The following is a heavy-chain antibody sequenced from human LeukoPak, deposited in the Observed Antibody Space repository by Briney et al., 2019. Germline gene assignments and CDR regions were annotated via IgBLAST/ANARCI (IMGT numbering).Heavy chain of an antibody. CDR1: GYTFTGHY. Sequence: ASVKVSCKASGYTFTGHYMHWVRQAPGQGPEWMGWINPDSGGTNYARRFQGRVTMTRDASVTTVYMELSRLRSDDTAIYYCARDSFYGDSRSLHFDYWGQGTLVTVSS. CDR2: INPDSGGT. D-gene: IGHD4-17*01. J-gene: IGHJ4*02. V-gene: IGHV1-2*02. CDR3: ARDSFYGDSRSLHFDY.